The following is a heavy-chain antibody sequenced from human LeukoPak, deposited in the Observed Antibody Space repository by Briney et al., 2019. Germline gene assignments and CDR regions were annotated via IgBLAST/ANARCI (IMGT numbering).Heavy chain of an antibody. CDR3: ASLIYDTLTGRVYYFDY. CDR2: IYHSGST. CDR1: GGSISSSNW. D-gene: IGHD3-9*01. Sequence: SETLSLTCAVSGGSISSSNWWSWVRQPPGKGLEWIGEIYHSGSTNYNPSLKSRVTISVDKSKNQFSLKLSSVTAADTAVYYCASLIYDTLTGRVYYFDYWGQGTLVTVSS. J-gene: IGHJ4*02. V-gene: IGHV4-4*02.